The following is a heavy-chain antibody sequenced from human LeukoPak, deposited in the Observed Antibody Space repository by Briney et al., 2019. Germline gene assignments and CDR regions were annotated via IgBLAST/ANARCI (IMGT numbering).Heavy chain of an antibody. V-gene: IGHV4-34*01. CDR2: INHSGST. D-gene: IGHD3-9*01. CDR3: ARTRYFDWSITDY. J-gene: IGHJ4*02. CDR1: GGSFSGYY. Sequence: PSETLSLTCAVYGGSFSGYYWSWIRQPPGKGLEWIGEINHSGSTNYNPSLKSRVTISVDTSKNQFSLKLSSVTAADTAVYYCARTRYFDWSITDYWGQGTLVTVSS.